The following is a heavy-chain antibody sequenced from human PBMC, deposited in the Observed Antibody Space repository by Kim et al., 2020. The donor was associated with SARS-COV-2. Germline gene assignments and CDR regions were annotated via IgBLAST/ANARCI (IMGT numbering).Heavy chain of an antibody. J-gene: IGHJ4*02. CDR2: ITSDGIT. V-gene: IGHV3-23*01. D-gene: IGHD3-16*02. CDR3: SRGVSY. Sequence: GGSLRLSCAASGLTFSIYVVAWVRQAPGKGLEWVSGITSDGITSYIDSVKGRFTISRDNSKNTMYLQMNNLRAEDTALYFCSRGVSYWGQGTLVSDSP. CDR1: GLTFSIYV.